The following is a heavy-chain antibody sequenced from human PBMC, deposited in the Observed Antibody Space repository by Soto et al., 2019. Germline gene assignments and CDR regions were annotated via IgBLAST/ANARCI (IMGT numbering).Heavy chain of an antibody. CDR1: GFTFSSYA. CDR2: ISGSGGST. Sequence: VGSLRLSCAASGFTFSSYAMSWVRQTPGKGLEWVSAISGSGGSTYYADSVKGRFTISRDNSKNTLYLQMNSLRAEDTAVYYCAKDAIVATTGFDYWGQGTLVTVSS. D-gene: IGHD5-12*01. J-gene: IGHJ4*02. CDR3: AKDAIVATTGFDY. V-gene: IGHV3-23*01.